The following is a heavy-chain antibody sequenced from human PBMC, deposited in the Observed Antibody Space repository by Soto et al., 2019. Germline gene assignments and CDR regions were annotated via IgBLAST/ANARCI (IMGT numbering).Heavy chain of an antibody. CDR3: TSLRYFDWYETN. J-gene: IGHJ4*02. V-gene: IGHV3-73*01. Sequence: GGSLRLSCAASGFAFSGSAMHWVRQASGKGLEWVGRVRSKANSYATSYAASVKGRFTISRDDSKNTAYLQMNSLKTEDTAVYYCTSLRYFDWYETNRAQRTPVTVSS. CDR1: GFAFSGSA. CDR2: VRSKANSYAT. D-gene: IGHD3-9*01.